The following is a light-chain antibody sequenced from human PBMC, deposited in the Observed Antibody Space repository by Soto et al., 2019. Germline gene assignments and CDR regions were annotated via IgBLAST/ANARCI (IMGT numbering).Light chain of an antibody. CDR2: GAS. CDR3: QQFCTTLT. CDR1: QSVSSSY. V-gene: IGKV3-20*01. Sequence: EMVFTLSPDTLSLCPGERARLSCKASQSVSSSYLAWYQQRPGQAPRLLIHGASKRATGIPDRFSGRGSGTDFTLTISRLEPEDFAVYFCQQFCTTLTFGGGTKVDI. J-gene: IGKJ4*01.